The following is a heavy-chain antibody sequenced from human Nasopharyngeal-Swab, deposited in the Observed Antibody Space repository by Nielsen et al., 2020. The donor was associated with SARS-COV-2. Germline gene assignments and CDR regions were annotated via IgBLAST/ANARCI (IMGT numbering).Heavy chain of an antibody. J-gene: IGHJ4*02. Sequence: ESLRLSCTVSGGSVSSGSYYWSWIRQPPGKGLEWIGYIYYSGSTNYNPSLKSRVTISVDTSKNQFSLKLSSVTAADTAVYYCARYYYDSSGYYYGFDYWGQGTLVTVSS. CDR3: ARYYYDSSGYYYGFDY. CDR2: IYYSGST. CDR1: GGSVSSGSYY. V-gene: IGHV4-61*01. D-gene: IGHD3-22*01.